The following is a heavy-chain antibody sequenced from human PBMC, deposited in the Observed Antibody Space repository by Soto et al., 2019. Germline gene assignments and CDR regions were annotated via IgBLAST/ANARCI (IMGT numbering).Heavy chain of an antibody. J-gene: IGHJ3*01. CDR2: ISGSGGSA. CDR3: VKEGSGWYSRGSFDF. D-gene: IGHD6-19*01. Sequence: PGGSLRLSCAASVLTFNNYAINFFRHAPWKGLEWVSVISGSGGSASYADSVKGRFTISRDNSKNTMYLQMNSLRDEDTATYYCVKEGSGWYSRGSFDFWGRGTMVTVSS. CDR1: VLTFNNYA. V-gene: IGHV3-23*01.